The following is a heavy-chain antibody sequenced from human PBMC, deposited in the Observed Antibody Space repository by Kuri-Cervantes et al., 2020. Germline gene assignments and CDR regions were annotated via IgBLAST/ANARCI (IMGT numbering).Heavy chain of an antibody. D-gene: IGHD3-22*01. V-gene: IGHV3-49*03. CDR3: TRSPATTMIVVVIHLDY. J-gene: IGHJ4*02. Sequence: GGSLRLSCTASGFTFGDYAMSWFRQAPGRGLEWVGFIRSKGYGGTTEYAASVKGRFTISRDDSKSIAYLQMNSLKTEDTAVYYCTRSPATTMIVVVIHLDYWGQGTLVTVSS. CDR1: GFTFGDYA. CDR2: IRSKGYGGTT.